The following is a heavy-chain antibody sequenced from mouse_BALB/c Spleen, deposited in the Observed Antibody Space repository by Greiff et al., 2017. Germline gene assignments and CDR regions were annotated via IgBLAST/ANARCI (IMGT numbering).Heavy chain of an antibody. V-gene: IGHV2-2*02. CDR3: ARKDCGCDGGGYAMDY. J-gene: IGHJ4*01. CDR1: GFSLTSYG. Sequence: QVQLQQSGPGLVQPSQSLSITCTASGFSLTSYGVHWVRQSPGKGLEWLGVIWSGGSTDYNAAFISRLSISKDNSKSQVFFKMNSLQANDTAIYYCARKDCGCDGGGYAMDYWGQGTSVTVSS. CDR2: IWSGGST.